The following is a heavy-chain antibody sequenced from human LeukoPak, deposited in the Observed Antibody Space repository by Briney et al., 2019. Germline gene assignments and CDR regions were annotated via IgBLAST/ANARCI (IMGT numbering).Heavy chain of an antibody. Sequence: PSETLSLTCTVSGGSISSYYWSWIRQPPGKGLEWIGYIYYSGSTNYNPSLKSRVTISVGTSKNQFSLKLSSVTAADTAVYYCARGAAADLDYWGQGTLVTVSS. CDR2: IYYSGST. V-gene: IGHV4-59*01. CDR1: GGSISSYY. D-gene: IGHD6-13*01. J-gene: IGHJ4*02. CDR3: ARGAAADLDY.